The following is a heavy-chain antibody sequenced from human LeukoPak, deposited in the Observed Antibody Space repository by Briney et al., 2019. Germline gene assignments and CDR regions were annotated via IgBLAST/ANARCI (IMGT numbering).Heavy chain of an antibody. Sequence: SETLSLTCTVSGGSISIYYWSWIRQPPGKGLEWIGYIYYSGSTNYNPSLKSRVTISVDTSKNQFSLKLSSVTAADTAVYYCARGRAHGADYWGQGTLVTVSS. V-gene: IGHV4-59*01. D-gene: IGHD3-10*01. CDR2: IYYSGST. CDR3: ARGRAHGADY. CDR1: GGSISIYY. J-gene: IGHJ4*02.